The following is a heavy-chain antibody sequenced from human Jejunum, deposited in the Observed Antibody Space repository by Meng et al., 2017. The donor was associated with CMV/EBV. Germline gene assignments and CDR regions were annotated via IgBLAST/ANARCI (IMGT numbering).Heavy chain of an antibody. J-gene: IGHJ6*02. V-gene: IGHV1-69*04. CDR1: GVTLNNYA. CDR3: AQVSTFYYAMDV. Sequence: KTSGVTLNNYAISWTRQAPGQGLVWMGRIIPVLGISTYAQRLQDRVTITADKFTSTIYMELSSLRSEDTATYYCAQVSTFYYAMDVWGQGTTVTVSS. CDR2: IIPVLGIS. D-gene: IGHD5/OR15-5a*01.